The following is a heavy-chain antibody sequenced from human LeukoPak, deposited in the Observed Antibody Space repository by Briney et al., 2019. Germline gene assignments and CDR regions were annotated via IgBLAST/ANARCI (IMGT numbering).Heavy chain of an antibody. D-gene: IGHD6-19*01. CDR2: ISGSGGST. J-gene: IGHJ4*02. V-gene: IGHV3-23*01. CDR1: GFTFSSYA. CDR3: AKKTPARAAVADLYFDY. Sequence: GGSLRLSCAAFGFTFSSYAMSWVRQAPGKGLEWVSAISGSGGSTYYADSVKGRFTISRDNSKNTLYLQMNSLRAEDTAVYYCAKKTPARAAVADLYFDYWGQGTLVTVSS.